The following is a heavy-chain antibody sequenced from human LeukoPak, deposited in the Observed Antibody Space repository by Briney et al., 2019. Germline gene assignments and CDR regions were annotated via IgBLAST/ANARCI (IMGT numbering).Heavy chain of an antibody. Sequence: ASVKVSCKASGYTFTSYGISWVRQAPGQGLEWMGWISAYNGNTNYAQKLQGRVTMTTDTSTSTAYMELRSLRSDDTAVYYCARVVEARGHYYDSSGYVDNWFDPWGQGTLVTVSS. CDR1: GYTFTSYG. V-gene: IGHV1-18*01. CDR2: ISAYNGNT. CDR3: ARVVEARGHYYDSSGYVDNWFDP. J-gene: IGHJ5*02. D-gene: IGHD3-22*01.